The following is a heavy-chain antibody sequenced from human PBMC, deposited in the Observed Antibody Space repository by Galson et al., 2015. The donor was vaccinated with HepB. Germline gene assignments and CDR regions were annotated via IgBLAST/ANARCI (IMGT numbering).Heavy chain of an antibody. D-gene: IGHD2-21*01. CDR3: ARHCGGDCFSFDY. J-gene: IGHJ4*02. CDR1: GGSISSYY. CDR2: IYYSGST. V-gene: IGHV4-59*01. Sequence: SETLSLTCTVSGGSISSYYWSWIRQPPGKGLEWIGYIYYSGSTNYNPSLKSRVTISVDTSKNQFSLKLNSVTAADTAVYYCARHCGGDCFSFDYWGQGTLVTVSS.